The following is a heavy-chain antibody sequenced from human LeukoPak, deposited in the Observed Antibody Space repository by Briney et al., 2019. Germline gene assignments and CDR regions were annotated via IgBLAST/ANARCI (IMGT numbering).Heavy chain of an antibody. D-gene: IGHD3-22*01. CDR2: MNPNSGNT. J-gene: IGHJ4*02. CDR1: GYTFTSYD. Sequence: ASVKVSCKASGYTFTSYDINWVRQATGQGLEWMGWMNPNSGNTGYAQKFQGRVTMTRNTSISTAYMELNSLRSEDTAVYYCARWGGYDSSGYQRNSFDYWGQGTLVTVSS. CDR3: ARWGGYDSSGYQRNSFDY. V-gene: IGHV1-8*01.